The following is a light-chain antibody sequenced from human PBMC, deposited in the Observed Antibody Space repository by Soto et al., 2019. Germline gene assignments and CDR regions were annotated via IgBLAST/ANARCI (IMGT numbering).Light chain of an antibody. CDR2: DGS. CDR3: QHRSDWPLT. J-gene: IGKJ4*01. Sequence: EIVLTQSPATLSLSPGERATLSCRASQSVSRYLGWYQQRPGQPPRLLIYDGSNRATGIPARFSGSGSGTDFTLTISSLEPEDSAVYYCQHRSDWPLTFGGGTKVEIK. V-gene: IGKV3-11*01. CDR1: QSVSRY.